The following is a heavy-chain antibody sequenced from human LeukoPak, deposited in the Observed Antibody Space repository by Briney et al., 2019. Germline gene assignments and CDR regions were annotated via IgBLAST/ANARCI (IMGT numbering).Heavy chain of an antibody. CDR3: ARGAYCTSINCYGFDY. CDR1: GGSFSGYY. J-gene: IGHJ4*02. Sequence: PSETLSLTCAVYGGSFSGYYWSWIRQPPGKGLEWIGRIYTSGSTNHNPSLKSRVTMSVDTSKNQFSLKLSSVTAADTAVYYCARGAYCTSINCYGFDYWGQGILVTVSS. V-gene: IGHV4-59*10. D-gene: IGHD2-2*01. CDR2: IYTSGST.